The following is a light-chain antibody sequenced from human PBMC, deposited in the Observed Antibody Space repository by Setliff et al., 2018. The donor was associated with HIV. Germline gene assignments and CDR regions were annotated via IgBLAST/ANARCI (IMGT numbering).Light chain of an antibody. Sequence: QSALTQPASVSGSPGQSITISCTGTSSDIGRYNYVSWYRQYPGRGPTLVIFDVSERPSGVSNRFSGSKSGNTASLIISGLQPDDDADYYCCSYARGSTYVFGSGTKVTVL. CDR1: SSDIGRYNY. CDR2: DVS. CDR3: CSYARGSTYV. V-gene: IGLV2-14*03. J-gene: IGLJ1*01.